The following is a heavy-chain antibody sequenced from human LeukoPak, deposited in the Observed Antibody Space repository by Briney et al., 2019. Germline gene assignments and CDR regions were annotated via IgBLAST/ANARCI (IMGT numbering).Heavy chain of an antibody. CDR2: ISSSGSTI. J-gene: IGHJ3*02. V-gene: IGHV3-48*03. CDR1: GFTFSSYE. CDR3: ARDQKRITMVRGGRDDAFDI. D-gene: IGHD3-10*01. Sequence: GGSLRLSCAASGFTFSSYEMNWVRQAPGKGLEWVSYISSSGSTIYYADSLKGRFTISRDNAKNSLYLQMNSLRAEDTAVYYCARDQKRITMVRGGRDDAFDIWGQGTMVTVSS.